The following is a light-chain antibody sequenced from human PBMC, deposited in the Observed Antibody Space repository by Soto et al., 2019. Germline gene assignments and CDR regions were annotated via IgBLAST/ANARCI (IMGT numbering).Light chain of an antibody. CDR1: QSVSRY. V-gene: IGKV3-11*01. CDR3: QERSNLQWR. CDR2: DAS. J-gene: IGKJ1*01. Sequence: LKQSPATRSLSAWERATLSCRASQSVSRYLDWYQQEPGQAPRLLIYDASNRATGIPAQFSGSVSGTAFTLSILRFHPDDFAVYSCQERSNLQWRYAERTKVDIK.